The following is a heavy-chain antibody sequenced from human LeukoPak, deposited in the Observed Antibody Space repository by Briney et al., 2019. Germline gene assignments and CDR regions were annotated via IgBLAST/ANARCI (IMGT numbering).Heavy chain of an antibody. D-gene: IGHD2-2*01. J-gene: IGHJ4*02. Sequence: GGSLRLSCAASGFTFSSYGMHWVRRAPGKGLEWVAVISYDGSNKYYADSVKGRFTISRDNSKNTLYLQMNSLRAEDTAVYYCAKSGHCSSTSCPEDYFDYWGQGTLVTVSS. CDR2: ISYDGSNK. V-gene: IGHV3-30*18. CDR1: GFTFSSYG. CDR3: AKSGHCSSTSCPEDYFDY.